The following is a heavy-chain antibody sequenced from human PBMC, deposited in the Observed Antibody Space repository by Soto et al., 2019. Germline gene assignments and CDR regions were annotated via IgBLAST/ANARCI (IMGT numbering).Heavy chain of an antibody. CDR3: ARGTRATQYYYYFYGMDI. V-gene: IGHV4-59*01. D-gene: IGHD2-2*01. Sequence: SETLSLTCTVSGDSLNTYYWSWVRQPPGKGLEWIGYISYSGSTSYNPSLKNRLTISLHASRNQFSLNLRSVTAADTAIYYCARGTRATQYYYYFYGMDIWGQGTTVTVSS. CDR2: ISYSGST. J-gene: IGHJ6*02. CDR1: GDSLNTYY.